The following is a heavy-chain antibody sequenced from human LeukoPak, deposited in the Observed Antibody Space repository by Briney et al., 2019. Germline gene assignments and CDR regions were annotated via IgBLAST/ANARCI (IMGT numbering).Heavy chain of an antibody. Sequence: RGSLRLSPAPSGVTSCSYAISAVCATPRGRLERVSAISGSGGSTYYADSVKGRFTISRDNSKNTLYLRMNSLRAEDTAVYYCATNRKYWGEGTGVSVS. CDR1: GVTSCSYA. J-gene: IGHJ4*02. CDR2: ISGSGGST. CDR3: ATNRKY. V-gene: IGHV3-23*01.